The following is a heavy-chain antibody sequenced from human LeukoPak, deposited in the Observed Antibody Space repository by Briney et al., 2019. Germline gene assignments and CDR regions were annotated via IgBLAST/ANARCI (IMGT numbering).Heavy chain of an antibody. CDR3: ARDLRGYYNSGSL. V-gene: IGHV3-23*01. CDR2: ISGGGGST. Sequence: GGSLRLSCAASGFTFSSYAMSWVRQAPGKGLEWVSGISGGGGSTYSADSVKGRFTMSRDNSKNTLYLQMNSLRAEDTAVYYCARDLRGYYNSGSLWGQGTLVTVSS. D-gene: IGHD3-10*01. J-gene: IGHJ4*02. CDR1: GFTFSSYA.